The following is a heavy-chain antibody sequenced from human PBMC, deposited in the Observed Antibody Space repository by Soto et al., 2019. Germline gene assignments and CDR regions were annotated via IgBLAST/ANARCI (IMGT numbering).Heavy chain of an antibody. CDR3: AKDSGGFCSTISCYYFDY. V-gene: IGHV3-23*01. J-gene: IGHJ4*02. D-gene: IGHD2-2*01. CDR1: GFTFSSYA. Sequence: EVQLLESGGALVQPGGSLRLSCGASGFTFSSYAMSWVRQAPGKGLEWVSAISGSGGNTYHADSVKGRFSISRDNSKHTLYLQMHSLRAEDTALYYCAKDSGGFCSTISCYYFDYWGQGTLVTVSS. CDR2: ISGSGGNT.